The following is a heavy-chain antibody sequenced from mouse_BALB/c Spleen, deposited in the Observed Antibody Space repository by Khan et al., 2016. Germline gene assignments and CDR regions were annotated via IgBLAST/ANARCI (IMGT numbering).Heavy chain of an antibody. Sequence: VQLKQSGPSLVKPSQTLSLTCSVTGDSITSGYWNWIRKFPGNKLEYMGYISYSGSTYYNPSLKSRISITRDTSKNQYYLQLNSVTTADTATDFCARGRSWFAYWGQGTLVTVSA. CDR3: ARGRSWFAY. CDR1: GDSITSGY. V-gene: IGHV3-8*02. CDR2: ISYSGST. J-gene: IGHJ3*01.